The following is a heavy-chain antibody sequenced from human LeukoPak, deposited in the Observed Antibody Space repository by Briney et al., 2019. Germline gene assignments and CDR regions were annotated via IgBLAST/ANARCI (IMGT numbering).Heavy chain of an antibody. CDR1: GFTFSSYG. Sequence: GGSLRLSCAASGFTFSSYGMHWFRQAPGKGLEWVAVISYDGSNKYYADSVKGRFTISRDNSKNTLYLQMNSLRAEDTAVYYCAKDKSGGYDYWGQGTLVTVSS. CDR2: ISYDGSNK. V-gene: IGHV3-30*18. J-gene: IGHJ4*02. D-gene: IGHD3-10*01. CDR3: AKDKSGGYDY.